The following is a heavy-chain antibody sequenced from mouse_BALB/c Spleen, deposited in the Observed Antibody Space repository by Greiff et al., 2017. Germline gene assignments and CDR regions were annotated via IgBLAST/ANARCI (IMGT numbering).Heavy chain of an antibody. Sequence: DVMLVESGGGLVQPGGSRKLSCAASGFTFSDYGMAWVRQAPGKGPEWVAFISNLAYSIYYADTVTGRFTISRENAKNTLYLEMSSLRSEDTAMYYCARIPGNHYAMDYWGQGTSVTVSS. V-gene: IGHV5-15*02. J-gene: IGHJ4*01. CDR2: ISNLAYSI. CDR3: ARIPGNHYAMDY. CDR1: GFTFSDYG. D-gene: IGHD2-1*01.